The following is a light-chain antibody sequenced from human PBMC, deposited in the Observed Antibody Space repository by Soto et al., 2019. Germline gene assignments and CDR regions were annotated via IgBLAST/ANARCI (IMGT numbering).Light chain of an antibody. CDR3: GADHGSGSNFVSEV. CDR1: SGYSNYK. CDR2: VGTGGIVG. Sequence: QLVLTQPPSASASLGASVTLTCTLSSGYSNYKVDWYQQRPGKGPRFVMRVGTGGIVGSKGDGIPDRFSVLGSGLNRYLTIKNIQEEDESDYHCGADHGSGSNFVSEVFGTGTKLTVL. J-gene: IGLJ1*01. V-gene: IGLV9-49*01.